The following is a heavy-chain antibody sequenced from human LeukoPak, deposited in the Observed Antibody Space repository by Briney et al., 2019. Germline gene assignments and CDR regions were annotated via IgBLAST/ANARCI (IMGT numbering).Heavy chain of an antibody. CDR2: IIPIFGTA. Sequence: ASVKVSCKASGGTFSRHAISWVRQAPGQGLEWMGGIIPIFGTANYAQKFQGRVTITADESTSTAYMELSSLRSEDAAVYYCARQWLPNNWFDPWGQGTLVTVSS. V-gene: IGHV1-69*01. CDR1: GGTFSRHA. J-gene: IGHJ5*02. D-gene: IGHD6-19*01. CDR3: ARQWLPNNWFDP.